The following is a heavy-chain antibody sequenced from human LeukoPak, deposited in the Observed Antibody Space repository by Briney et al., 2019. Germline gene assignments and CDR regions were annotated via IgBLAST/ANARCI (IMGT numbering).Heavy chain of an antibody. Sequence: SETLSLTCTVSGDSISTSNSYWGWIRQPPGRGLEWIGSIYHSGSTYYNPSLKSRVTISVDTSKNQFSLKLSSVTAADTAVYYCARGVARSSKFHFSYYFDYWGQGTLVTVSS. CDR3: ARGVARSSKFHFSYYFDY. J-gene: IGHJ4*02. V-gene: IGHV4-39*07. CDR1: GDSISTSNSY. CDR2: IYHSGST. D-gene: IGHD6-6*01.